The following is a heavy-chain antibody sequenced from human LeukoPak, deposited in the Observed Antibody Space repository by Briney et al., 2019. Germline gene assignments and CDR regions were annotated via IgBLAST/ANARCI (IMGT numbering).Heavy chain of an antibody. CDR3: ARLRWGSVIDY. CDR1: GGSIGGYGYY. CDR2: VSYSGET. Sequence: SETLSLTCAVSGGSIGGYGYYGGWIREPPGQGLEWLLCVSYSGETSYNPSLRSRVTISIDTSEHPSSLRLNSVTATDTAVYYCARLRWGSVIDYWGQGTLVTVSS. D-gene: IGHD3-16*01. V-gene: IGHV4-39*01. J-gene: IGHJ4*02.